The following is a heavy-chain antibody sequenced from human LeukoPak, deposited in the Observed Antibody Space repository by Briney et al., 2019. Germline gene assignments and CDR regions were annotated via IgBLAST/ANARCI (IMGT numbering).Heavy chain of an antibody. CDR2: IKRKTEGGTT. CDR3: TTSLAGAVTAVVPFDN. J-gene: IGHJ4*02. V-gene: IGHV3-15*01. Sequence: PGESLRLSCAASGFTFSNAWMSWVRQAPGKGLEWVGRIKRKTEGGTTDYAAPVKGRITISRDDSTNTLHLQMNSLKTEDTAVYYCTTSLAGAVTAVVPFDNWGQGTLGTPSS. CDR1: GFTFSNAW. D-gene: IGHD2-21*02.